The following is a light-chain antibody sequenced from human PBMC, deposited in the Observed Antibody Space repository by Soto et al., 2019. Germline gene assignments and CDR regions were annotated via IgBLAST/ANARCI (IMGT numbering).Light chain of an antibody. CDR1: QSVRSS. CDR3: QQRRNWPLT. CDR2: DAS. J-gene: IGKJ4*01. Sequence: EIVLTQSPATLSLSPGDRATLSCRASQSVRSSLAWFQQKPGQAPRLLIYDASNRATGIPARFSGSGSGTDFTLTISSLEPEDFAVYYCQQRRNWPLTFGGGTKVDIK. V-gene: IGKV3-11*01.